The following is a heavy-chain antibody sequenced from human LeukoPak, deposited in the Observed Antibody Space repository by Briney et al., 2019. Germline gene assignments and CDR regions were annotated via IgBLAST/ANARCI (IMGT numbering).Heavy chain of an antibody. CDR1: GGSIRSSYYY. V-gene: IGHV4-39*07. Sequence: SETLSLTCTVSGGSIRSSYYYWGWIRQPPGKGLEWIGEIYHSGSTNYNPSLKSRVTISVDKSKNQFSLKLSSVTAADTAVYYCARVRTYYYDSSGPHDAFDIWGQGTMVTVSS. D-gene: IGHD3-22*01. CDR2: IYHSGST. CDR3: ARVRTYYYDSSGPHDAFDI. J-gene: IGHJ3*02.